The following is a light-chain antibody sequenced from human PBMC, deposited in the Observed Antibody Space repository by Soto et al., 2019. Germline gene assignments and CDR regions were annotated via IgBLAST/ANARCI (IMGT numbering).Light chain of an antibody. V-gene: IGLV2-14*01. Sequence: QSALTQPASVSGSPGQSITISCTGTSSDVGGYNYVSWYQHHPDKAPKLILYEVSNRPSGVSNRFSGSKSGDTASLIISGLQAEDEADYYCSSYTRTSTLVFGGGTQLTVL. CDR2: EVS. J-gene: IGLJ7*01. CDR1: SSDVGGYNY. CDR3: SSYTRTSTLV.